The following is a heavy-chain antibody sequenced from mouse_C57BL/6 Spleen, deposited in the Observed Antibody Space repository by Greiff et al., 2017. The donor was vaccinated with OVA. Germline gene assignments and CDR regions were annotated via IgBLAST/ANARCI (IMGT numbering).Heavy chain of an antibody. CDR1: GYAFSSSW. Sequence: QVQLQQSGPELVKPGASVKISCKASGYAFSSSWMNWVKQRPGRGLEWIGRIYPGDGATNYNGKFKGKATLTADKSSSTAYMQLSSLTSEDSAVYFCATTVVATPAWFAYWGQGTLGTVSA. CDR2: IYPGDGAT. V-gene: IGHV1-82*01. D-gene: IGHD1-1*01. CDR3: ATTVVATPAWFAY. J-gene: IGHJ3*01.